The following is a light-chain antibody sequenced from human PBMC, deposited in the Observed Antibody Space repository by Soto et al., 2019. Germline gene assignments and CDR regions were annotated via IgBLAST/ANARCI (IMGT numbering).Light chain of an antibody. CDR3: QQGNNFPPT. Sequence: DIQMTQSPSSVSASVGDRVTITCRASQDVSSWLAWYQQKPGKAPQVLIFAASNLQSGVSSRFSGSGSGTDFTLTISSLQPEDSATYYCQQGNNFPPTFGQGTKGDIK. V-gene: IGKV1-12*01. CDR1: QDVSSW. J-gene: IGKJ1*01. CDR2: AAS.